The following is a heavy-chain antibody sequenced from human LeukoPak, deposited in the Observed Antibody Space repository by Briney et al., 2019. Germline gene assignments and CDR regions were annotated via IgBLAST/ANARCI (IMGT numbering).Heavy chain of an antibody. V-gene: IGHV3-49*04. CDR1: GFTFSSYA. Sequence: GGSLRLSCAASGFTFSSYAMSWVRQAPGKGLEWVGFIRGKAYGGTTEYAASVKGRFTISRDDSKSIPYLQMNSLKTEDTAVYYCTTSPPRATVTTDWGQGTLVTVSS. CDR2: IRGKAYGGTT. J-gene: IGHJ4*02. D-gene: IGHD4-17*01. CDR3: TTSPPRATVTTD.